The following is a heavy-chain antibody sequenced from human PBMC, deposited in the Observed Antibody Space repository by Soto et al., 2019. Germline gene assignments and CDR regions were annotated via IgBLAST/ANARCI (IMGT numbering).Heavy chain of an antibody. D-gene: IGHD6-13*01. CDR1: GDSVTSYW. CDR2: IYPGDSDT. J-gene: IGHJ4*02. Sequence: GAALKISGKGCGDSVTSYWIGWVRQMPGKGLEWMGIIYPGDSDTRYSPSFQGQVTISADKSISTAYLQWSSLKASDTAMYYCARHLYSSSWYYFDYWGQGTLVTVSS. CDR3: ARHLYSSSWYYFDY. V-gene: IGHV5-51*01.